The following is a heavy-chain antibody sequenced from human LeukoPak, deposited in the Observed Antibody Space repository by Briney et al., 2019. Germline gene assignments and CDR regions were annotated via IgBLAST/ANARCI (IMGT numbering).Heavy chain of an antibody. CDR2: ISGSGGST. Sequence: GGSLRLSCAASGFTFSSYAMSWVRQAPGKGLEWVSAISGSGGSTYYADSVKGRFTISRDNSKNTLYLQMNSLRAEDTAVYYCASGVEVGSYYYYGMDVWGQGTTVTVSS. J-gene: IGHJ6*02. V-gene: IGHV3-23*01. CDR1: GFTFSSYA. CDR3: ASGVEVGSYYYYGMDV. D-gene: IGHD2-15*01.